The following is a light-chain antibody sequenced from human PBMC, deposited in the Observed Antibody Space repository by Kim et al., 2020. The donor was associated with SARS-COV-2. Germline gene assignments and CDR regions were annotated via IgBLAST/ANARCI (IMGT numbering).Light chain of an antibody. CDR3: LQHNSYMWT. CDR2: TAS. Sequence: ASVGDRVTITGRANQDIRDDLAWYQLKPGKVPKRLIYTASSLQSGVPSRFSGSGSGTEFTLTISSLQPEDFATYYCLQHNSYMWTFGQGTKVDIK. J-gene: IGKJ1*01. CDR1: QDIRDD. V-gene: IGKV1-17*01.